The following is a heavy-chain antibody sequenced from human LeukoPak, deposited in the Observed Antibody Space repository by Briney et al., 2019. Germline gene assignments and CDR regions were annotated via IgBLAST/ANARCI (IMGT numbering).Heavy chain of an antibody. CDR2: IYYSGST. Sequence: PSETLSLTCTVSGGSISSYYWSWIRQPPGKGLEWIGYIYYSGSTNYNPSLKSRVTISVDTSKNQFSLKLSSVTAADTAVYYCVRVEQLVPGYWGQGTLVTVSS. CDR1: GGSISSYY. CDR3: VRVEQLVPGY. D-gene: IGHD6-6*01. J-gene: IGHJ4*02. V-gene: IGHV4-59*12.